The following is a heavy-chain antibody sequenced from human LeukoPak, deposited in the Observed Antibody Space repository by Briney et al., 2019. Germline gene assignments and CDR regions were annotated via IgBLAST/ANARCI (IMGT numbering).Heavy chain of an antibody. CDR2: VSKSDGTT. V-gene: IGHV3-23*01. J-gene: IGHJ6*02. Sequence: SGGSLRLSCAASGFTFSSYALNWVRQAPGKGLEWVSSVSKSDGTTYYADSVKGRLTISRDNSKNTLHLQMNGLRAEDTAVYYCARGSYGMDVWGQGTTVTVSS. CDR3: ARGSYGMDV. CDR1: GFTFSSYA.